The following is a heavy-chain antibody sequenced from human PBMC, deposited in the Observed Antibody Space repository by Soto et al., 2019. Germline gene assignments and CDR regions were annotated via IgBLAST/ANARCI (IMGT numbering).Heavy chain of an antibody. D-gene: IGHD3-22*01. J-gene: IGHJ5*02. Sequence: ASVKVSCKASGYTFTSYDINWVRQATGQGLEWMGWMNPNSGNTGYAQKFQGRVTMTRNTSISTAYMELSSLRSEDTAVYYCARDRGPSSGYYPSWFDPWGQGTLVTVS. CDR3: ARDRGPSSGYYPSWFDP. CDR2: MNPNSGNT. V-gene: IGHV1-8*01. CDR1: GYTFTSYD.